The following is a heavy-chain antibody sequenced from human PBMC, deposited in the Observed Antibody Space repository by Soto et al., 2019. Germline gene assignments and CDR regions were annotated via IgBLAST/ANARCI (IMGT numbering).Heavy chain of an antibody. J-gene: IGHJ6*02. D-gene: IGHD2-15*01. Sequence: GGSLRLSCAASGFIFRTYGMHWVRQAPGKGLEWVALILNDGSSEYYADSVKGRFTISRDNSKNMLYLQMNSLRVEDTAMYYCANGRYSSPPGMDVWGQGTTVTVSS. CDR1: GFIFRTYG. CDR3: ANGRYSSPPGMDV. CDR2: ILNDGSSE. V-gene: IGHV3-30*18.